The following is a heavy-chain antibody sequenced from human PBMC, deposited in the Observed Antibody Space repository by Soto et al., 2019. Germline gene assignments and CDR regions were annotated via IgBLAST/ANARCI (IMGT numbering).Heavy chain of an antibody. V-gene: IGHV3-30*18. Sequence: QVKLVESGGGVVQPGRSLRLSCTASGFTLTTYGMHWVRQAPGKGLECVALISYDRSTKYYADSVKGRFTVSRDVSRNTLFLQLNSLRIEDTAVYYCAKVRSGWYGGAFDYWGHGTVVTVSS. CDR1: GFTLTTYG. J-gene: IGHJ4*01. D-gene: IGHD6-19*01. CDR3: AKVRSGWYGGAFDY. CDR2: ISYDRSTK.